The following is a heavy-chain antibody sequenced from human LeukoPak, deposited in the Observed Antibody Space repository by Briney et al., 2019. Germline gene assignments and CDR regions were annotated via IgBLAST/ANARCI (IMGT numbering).Heavy chain of an antibody. D-gene: IGHD5-18*01. V-gene: IGHV4-59*12. CDR1: DDSITMYY. J-gene: IGHJ4*02. CDR3: ARDTYNYGSSAYYFDY. CDR2: VDHTGST. Sequence: SETLSLTCSVSDDSITMYYWTWIRQPPGKGLEWIGYVDHTGSTNYNPSLKSRVTMSVDTSKNQFSLKLSSVTAADTAVYYCARDTYNYGSSAYYFDYWGQGTLVTVSS.